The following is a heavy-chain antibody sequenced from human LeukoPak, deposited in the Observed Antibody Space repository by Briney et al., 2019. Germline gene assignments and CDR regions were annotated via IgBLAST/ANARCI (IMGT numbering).Heavy chain of an antibody. V-gene: IGHV4-59*01. J-gene: IGHJ4*02. D-gene: IGHD1-26*01. Sequence: SETLSLTCSVSGVSISTYFWIWIRQPPAKGLEWMGFFCYSGIIKYNPSLKSRVTMSVDTSKNQFSLKLNSVTAADTAVYYCARMYSGTSYYFDYWGQGTLVTVSS. CDR1: GVSISTYF. CDR3: ARMYSGTSYYFDY. CDR2: FCYSGII.